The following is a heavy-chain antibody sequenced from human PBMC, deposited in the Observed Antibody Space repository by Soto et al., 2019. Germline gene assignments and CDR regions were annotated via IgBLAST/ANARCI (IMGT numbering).Heavy chain of an antibody. CDR1: GGSFSGYY. J-gene: IGHJ5*02. V-gene: IGHV4-34*01. CDR3: ASGHCSSTSCYDNWFDP. CDR2: INHSGST. D-gene: IGHD2-2*01. Sequence: SETLSLTCAVYGGSFSGYYWSWIRQPPGKGLEWIGEINHSGSTNYNPSLKSRVTISVDTSKNQFSLKLSSVTAADTAVYYCASGHCSSTSCYDNWFDPWGQGTLVTVSS.